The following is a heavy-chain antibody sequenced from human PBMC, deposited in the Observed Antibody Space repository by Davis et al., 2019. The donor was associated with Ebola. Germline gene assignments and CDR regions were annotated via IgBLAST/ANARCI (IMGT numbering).Heavy chain of an antibody. CDR1: GFTFSAYY. J-gene: IGHJ5*02. CDR2: ISSSSSYT. D-gene: IGHD3-3*01. Sequence: GGSLRLSCAASGFTFSAYYMSWIRQAPGKGLEWVSYISSSSSYTNYADSVKGRFTISRDNAKNSLYLQMNSLRAEDTAVYYCAREKTKYDFWSGYYSDWFDPWGQGTLVTVSS. V-gene: IGHV3-11*06. CDR3: AREKTKYDFWSGYYSDWFDP.